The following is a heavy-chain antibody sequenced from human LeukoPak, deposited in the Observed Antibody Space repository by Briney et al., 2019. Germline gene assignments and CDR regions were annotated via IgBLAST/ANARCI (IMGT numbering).Heavy chain of an antibody. CDR3: AREINPGGPLAAAGHEVNDY. CDR1: GGTFSSYA. CDR2: IIPIFGTA. Sequence: ASVKVSCKASGGTFSSYAISWVRQAPGQGLEWMGGIIPIFGTANYAQKFQGRVTMTRNTSISTAYMELSSLRSDDTAVYYCAREINPGGPLAAAGHEVNDYWGQGTLVTVSS. J-gene: IGHJ4*02. D-gene: IGHD6-13*01. V-gene: IGHV1-69*05.